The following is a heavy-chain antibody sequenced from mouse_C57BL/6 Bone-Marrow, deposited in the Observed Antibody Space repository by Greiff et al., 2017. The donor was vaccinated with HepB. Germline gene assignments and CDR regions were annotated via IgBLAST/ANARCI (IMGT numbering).Heavy chain of an antibody. CDR1: GYTFTSYD. CDR2: IYPRDGST. CDR3: AREYLITTVVGGDY. D-gene: IGHD1-1*01. V-gene: IGHV1-85*01. Sequence: QVQLKESGPELVKPGASVKLSCKASGYTFTSYDINWVKQRPGQGLEWIGWIYPRDGSTKYNEKFKGKATLTVDTSSSTAYMELHSLTSEDSAVYFCAREYLITTVVGGDYWGQGTTLTVSS. J-gene: IGHJ2*01.